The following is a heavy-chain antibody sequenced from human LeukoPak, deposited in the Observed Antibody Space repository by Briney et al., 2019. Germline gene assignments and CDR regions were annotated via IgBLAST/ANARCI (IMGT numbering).Heavy chain of an antibody. V-gene: IGHV3-21*01. D-gene: IGHD6-13*01. CDR2: ISSSSYI. CDR3: ARDFRQQLVHKGDY. CDR1: GFTFSSYS. J-gene: IGHJ4*02. Sequence: GGSLRLSCAASGFTFSSYSMNWVRQAPGKGLEWVSSISSSSYIYYADSVKGRFTISRDNAKNSLYLQMNSLRAEDTAVYYCARDFRQQLVHKGDYWGQGTLVIVSS.